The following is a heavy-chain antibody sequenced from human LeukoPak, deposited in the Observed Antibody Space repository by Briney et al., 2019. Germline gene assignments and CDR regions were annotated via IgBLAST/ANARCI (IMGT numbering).Heavy chain of an antibody. CDR3: ARDGLKYYYDSSGLDY. J-gene: IGHJ4*02. V-gene: IGHV3-11*01. Sequence: GGSLRLSCAASGFTFSDYYMSWIRQAPGKGLEWVSYISSSGSTIYYADSVKGRFTISRDNAKNSLYLQMNSLRAEDTAVYYCARDGLKYYYDSSGLDYWGQGTLVTVSS. CDR1: GFTFSDYY. CDR2: ISSSGSTI. D-gene: IGHD3-22*01.